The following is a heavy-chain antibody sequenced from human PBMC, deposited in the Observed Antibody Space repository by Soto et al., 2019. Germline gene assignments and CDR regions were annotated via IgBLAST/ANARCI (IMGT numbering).Heavy chain of an antibody. J-gene: IGHJ4*02. CDR3: AREGYYYDSSGYHTGQFDY. Sequence: QVQLVQSGAEVKKPGSSVKVSCKASGGTFSSYAISWVRQAPGQGLEWMGGIIPIFGTANYAQKFQGRVTITADESTSTDYMGLSSLRSEDTAVYYCAREGYYYDSSGYHTGQFDYWGQGTLVTVSS. D-gene: IGHD3-22*01. CDR2: IIPIFGTA. V-gene: IGHV1-69*01. CDR1: GGTFSSYA.